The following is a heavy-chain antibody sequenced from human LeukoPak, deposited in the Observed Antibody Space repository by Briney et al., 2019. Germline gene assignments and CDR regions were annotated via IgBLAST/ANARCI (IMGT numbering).Heavy chain of an antibody. CDR3: ARDVDWGFDR. CDR1: GFTFSRYS. Sequence: WGSLRLSCAASGFTFSRYSMNWVRQAPGKGLEWVSCITTSIISYADSVKGRFNISRDNAKNSLYLQMNGLREEDTAVYFCARDVDWGFDRWGQGTLVTVSS. CDR2: ITTSII. V-gene: IGHV3-48*02. D-gene: IGHD3-9*01. J-gene: IGHJ4*02.